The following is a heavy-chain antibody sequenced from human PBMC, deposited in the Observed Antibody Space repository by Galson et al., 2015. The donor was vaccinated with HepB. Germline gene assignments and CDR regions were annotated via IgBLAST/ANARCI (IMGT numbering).Heavy chain of an antibody. CDR2: IIPIFGTA. J-gene: IGHJ2*01. CDR1: GGTFSSYA. V-gene: IGHV1-69*13. D-gene: IGHD3-22*01. CDR3: ARGRAYYYDSSGYSAGGYFDL. Sequence: SVKVSCKASGGTFSSYAISWVRQAPGQGLEWMGGIIPIFGTANYAQKFQGRVTITADESTSTAYMELSSLRSEDTAVYYCARGRAYYYDSSGYSAGGYFDLWGRGTLVTVSS.